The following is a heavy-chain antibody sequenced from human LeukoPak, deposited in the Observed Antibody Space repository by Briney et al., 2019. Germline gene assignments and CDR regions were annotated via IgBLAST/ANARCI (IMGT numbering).Heavy chain of an antibody. D-gene: IGHD5-12*01. CDR2: INHSGST. V-gene: IGHV4-34*01. J-gene: IGHJ4*02. CDR3: ARGYSGYGTHDY. CDR1: GGSFSGYY. Sequence: PSETLSLTCAVYGGSFSGYYWSWIRQPPGKGLEWIGEINHSGSTNYNPSLKSRVTISVDTSKNQFSLKLSSVTAADTAVYCCARGYSGYGTHDYWGQGTLVTVSS.